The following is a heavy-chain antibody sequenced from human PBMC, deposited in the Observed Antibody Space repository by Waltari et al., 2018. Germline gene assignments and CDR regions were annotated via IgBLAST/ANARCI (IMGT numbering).Heavy chain of an antibody. J-gene: IGHJ4*02. CDR3: ARGQDYGDYDSQDEPGDY. CDR1: GGSFSGYS. D-gene: IGHD4-17*01. CDR2: INPMGST. Sequence: QVQLQQWGAGLLKPSETLSLTCAVYGGSFSGYSWSWIRQPPGKGLEWIGEINPMGSTNYNPSLKSRVTISVDTSKNQFSLKLSSVTAADTAVYYCARGQDYGDYDSQDEPGDYWGQGTLVTVSS. V-gene: IGHV4-34*01.